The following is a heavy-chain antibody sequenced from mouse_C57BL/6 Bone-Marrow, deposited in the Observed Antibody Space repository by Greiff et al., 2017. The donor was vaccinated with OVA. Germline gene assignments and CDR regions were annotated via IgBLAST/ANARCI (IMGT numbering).Heavy chain of an antibody. D-gene: IGHD1-1*01. J-gene: IGHJ1*03. V-gene: IGHV5-17*01. CDR3: ARGGRYYGSREDWYFDV. CDR2: ISSGSSTI. Sequence: EVKLVESGGGLVKPGGSLKLSCAASGFTFSDYGMHWVRQAPEKGLEWVAYISSGSSTIYYADTVKGRFTISRDNAKNTLFLQRTRLRSEDTAMYYCARGGRYYGSREDWYFDVWGTGTTVTVSS. CDR1: GFTFSDYG.